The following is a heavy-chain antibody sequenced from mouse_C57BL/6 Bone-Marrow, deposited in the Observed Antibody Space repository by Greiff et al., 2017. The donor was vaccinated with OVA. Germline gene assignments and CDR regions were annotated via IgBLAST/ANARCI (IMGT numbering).Heavy chain of an antibody. Sequence: VKLVESGAELARPGASVKMSCKASGYTFTSYTMHWVKQRPGQGLEWIGYINPSSGYTKYNQKFKDKATLTADKSSSTAYMQLSSLTSEDSAVYYCARSGYYPAWFAYWGQGTLVTVSA. V-gene: IGHV1-4*01. CDR3: ARSGYYPAWFAY. CDR2: INPSSGYT. CDR1: GYTFTSYT. D-gene: IGHD2-3*01. J-gene: IGHJ3*01.